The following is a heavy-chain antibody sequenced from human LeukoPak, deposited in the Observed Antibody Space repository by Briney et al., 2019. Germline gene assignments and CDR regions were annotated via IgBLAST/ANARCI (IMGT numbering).Heavy chain of an antibody. CDR1: GFTFSSYA. CDR3: AKRTLIVGATRGYYFDY. Sequence: GGSLRLSCAASGFTFSSYAMSWVRQAPGKGLEWVLAISGSGGSTYYADSVKGRFTISRDNSKNTLYLQMNSLRAEDTAVYYCAKRTLIVGATRGYYFDYWGQGTLVTVSS. J-gene: IGHJ4*02. V-gene: IGHV3-23*01. CDR2: ISGSGGST. D-gene: IGHD1-26*01.